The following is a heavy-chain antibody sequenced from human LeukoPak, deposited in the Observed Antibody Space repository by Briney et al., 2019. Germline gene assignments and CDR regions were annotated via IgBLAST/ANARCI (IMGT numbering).Heavy chain of an antibody. J-gene: IGHJ4*02. D-gene: IGHD3-22*01. Sequence: KSSETLSLTCGVSGYSISSGFYWGWIRQPPGKGLEWIGSIYRSGSTFYNPSHRSRITISVDTSKNQFSLKMSSVTAADTAVYYCARLLYDSSGYYYAFDYWGQGTLVTVSS. CDR3: ARLLYDSSGYYYAFDY. CDR1: GYSISSGFY. CDR2: IYRSGST. V-gene: IGHV4-38-2*01.